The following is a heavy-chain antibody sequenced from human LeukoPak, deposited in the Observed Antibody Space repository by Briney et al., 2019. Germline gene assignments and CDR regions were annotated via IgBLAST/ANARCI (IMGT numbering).Heavy chain of an antibody. Sequence: GGSLRHPCAASGITVSSYAMSWVRQAPGKGLDWVSSISGSGGSTHYADSVKGRFTISRDNAKNTLYLQMDSLRGEDTAVYYCAKRTEYCSSTRCAFWYFDLWGRGTLVTVSS. D-gene: IGHD2-2*01. V-gene: IGHV3-23*01. CDR3: AKRTEYCSSTRCAFWYFDL. CDR2: ISGSGGST. J-gene: IGHJ2*01. CDR1: GITVSSYA.